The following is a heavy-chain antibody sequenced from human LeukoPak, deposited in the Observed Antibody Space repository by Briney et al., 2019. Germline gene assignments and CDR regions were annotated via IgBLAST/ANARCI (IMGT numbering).Heavy chain of an antibody. V-gene: IGHV3-48*01. J-gene: IGHJ4*02. CDR2: ISSSSSTI. D-gene: IGHD5-12*01. Sequence: GGSLRPSCAASGFTFSSYSMNWVRQAPGKGLEWVSYISSSSSTIYYADSVKGRFTISRDNAKNSLYLQMNSLRAEDTAVYYCARELDGYRFDYWGQGTLVTVSS. CDR1: GFTFSSYS. CDR3: ARELDGYRFDY.